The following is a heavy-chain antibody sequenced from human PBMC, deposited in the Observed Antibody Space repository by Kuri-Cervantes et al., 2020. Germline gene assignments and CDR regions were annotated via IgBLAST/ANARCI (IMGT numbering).Heavy chain of an antibody. D-gene: IGHD3-22*01. CDR3: ARQVYYYDSSGHTEYYFDY. CDR1: GGSISSSSYY. CDR2: IYYSGST. J-gene: IGHJ4*02. V-gene: IGHV4-39*01. Sequence: SETLSLTCTVSGGSISSSSYYWGWIRQPPGKGLGWIGSIYYSGSTYYNPSLKSRVTISVDTSKNQFSLKLSSVTVADTAVYYCARQVYYYDSSGHTEYYFDYWGQGTLVTVSS.